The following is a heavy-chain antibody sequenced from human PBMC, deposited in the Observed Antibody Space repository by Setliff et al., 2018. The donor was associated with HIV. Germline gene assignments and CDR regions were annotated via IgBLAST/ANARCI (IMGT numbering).Heavy chain of an antibody. CDR2: IYYSGST. CDR1: GGSISNYY. D-gene: IGHD2-21*02. CDR3: ARHGGRDQINWFDP. Sequence: SETLSLTCTVSGGSISNYYWSWIRQPPGKGLEWIGYIYYSGSTTYNPSLESRVTISIDTSKNQFSLKLSSVTAADTAVYYCARHGGRDQINWFDPWGQGTLVTVSS. J-gene: IGHJ5*02. V-gene: IGHV4-59*08.